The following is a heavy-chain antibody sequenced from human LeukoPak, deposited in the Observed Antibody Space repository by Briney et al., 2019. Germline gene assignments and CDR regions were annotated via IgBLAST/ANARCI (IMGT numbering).Heavy chain of an antibody. Sequence: GGPLRLSCAASGFTVTRNYMSWARLAPGKGLEGVSIITSAGATHYSTSVKGRFTISRDSSKNTVYLEMNSLRAEDTAVYYCVTRGLSGYYYGMDVWGQGTTVTVSS. D-gene: IGHD3/OR15-3a*01. CDR1: GFTVTRNY. J-gene: IGHJ6*02. CDR2: ITSAGAT. V-gene: IGHV3-66*01. CDR3: VTRGLSGYYYGMDV.